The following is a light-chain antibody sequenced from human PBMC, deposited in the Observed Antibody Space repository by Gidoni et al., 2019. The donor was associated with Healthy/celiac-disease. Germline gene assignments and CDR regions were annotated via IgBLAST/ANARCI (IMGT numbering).Light chain of an antibody. CDR3: QQRSNWPLT. Sequence: DIVLPQSPATLSLSPSERATLSCIASPSVSSYLAWYQQKPGQAPRLLIYDASNRATGIPARFSGSGSGTDFTLTISSLEPEDFAVYYCQQRSNWPLTFGGGTKVEIK. V-gene: IGKV3-11*01. J-gene: IGKJ4*01. CDR1: PSVSSY. CDR2: DAS.